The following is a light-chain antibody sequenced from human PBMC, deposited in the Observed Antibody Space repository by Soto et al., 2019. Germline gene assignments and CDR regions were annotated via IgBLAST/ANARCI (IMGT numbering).Light chain of an antibody. CDR1: SSDVGGYNY. CDR2: DVN. CDR3: CSYTGTYTWV. Sequence: QSALTQPRSVSGSPGQSVTISCTGTSSDVGGYNYVSWYEQYPGKAPKLVIYDVNKRPSGVPDRFSGSKSGNTASLTLSGLRAEDEAEYYCCSYTGTYTWVFGGGTKLTVL. J-gene: IGLJ3*02. V-gene: IGLV2-11*01.